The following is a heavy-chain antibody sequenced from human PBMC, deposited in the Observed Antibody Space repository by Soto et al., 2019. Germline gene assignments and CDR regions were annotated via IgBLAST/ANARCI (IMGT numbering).Heavy chain of an antibody. D-gene: IGHD6-13*01. V-gene: IGHV3-23*01. J-gene: IGHJ6*02. Sequence: PGGSLRLSCAASGFTFSSYSMSWVRQAPGKGLEWVSAISGSGGSTYYADSVKGRFTISRDNSKNTLYLQMNSLRAEDTAVYYCAKSPYSSSWYDYYYYGMDVWGQGTTVTVSS. CDR2: ISGSGGST. CDR3: AKSPYSSSWYDYYYYGMDV. CDR1: GFTFSSYS.